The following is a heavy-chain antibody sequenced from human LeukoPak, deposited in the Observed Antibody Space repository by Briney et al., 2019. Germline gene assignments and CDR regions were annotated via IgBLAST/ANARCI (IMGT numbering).Heavy chain of an antibody. V-gene: IGHV3-7*04. CDR1: GFTFSAYW. J-gene: IGHJ4*02. CDR2: INQDGGEK. CDR3: ARMYCGGGKCYLSYFDY. D-gene: IGHD2-21*01. Sequence: GGSLRLSCAGSGFTFSAYWMSWVRQAPGKGLEWVANINQDGGEKHYVDSVKGRFTISRDNAKDSLDLQLNSLRGEDTAVYYCARMYCGGGKCYLSYFDYWGQGTVVTVSS.